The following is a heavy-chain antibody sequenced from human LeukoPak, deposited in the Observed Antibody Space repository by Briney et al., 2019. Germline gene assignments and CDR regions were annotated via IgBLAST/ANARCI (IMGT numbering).Heavy chain of an antibody. Sequence: GGSLRLSCAASGFTFDDYAMHWVRQAPGKGLEWVSSISSSSSYIYYADSVKGRFTISRDNAKNSLYLQMNSLRAEDTAVYYCATIAVAGTRRFDYWGQGTLVTVSS. J-gene: IGHJ4*02. CDR2: ISSSSSYI. CDR3: ATIAVAGTRRFDY. CDR1: GFTFDDYA. D-gene: IGHD6-19*01. V-gene: IGHV3-21*01.